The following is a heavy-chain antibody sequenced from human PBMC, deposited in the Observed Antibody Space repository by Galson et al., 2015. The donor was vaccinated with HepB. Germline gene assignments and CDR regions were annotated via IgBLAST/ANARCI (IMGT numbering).Heavy chain of an antibody. V-gene: IGHV3-30*04. J-gene: IGHJ4*02. CDR3: VRGKLIRGFVVAEDDC. CDR1: GFSFNSYD. D-gene: IGHD2-15*01. CDR2: ISYDERNK. Sequence: SLRLSCAASGFSFNSYDMHWVRQAPDMGLEWVAGISYDERNKYHADSVKGRITISRENSKKALYLQMINLRVEDTALYYCVRGKLIRGFVVAEDDCWGQGTLVTVSS.